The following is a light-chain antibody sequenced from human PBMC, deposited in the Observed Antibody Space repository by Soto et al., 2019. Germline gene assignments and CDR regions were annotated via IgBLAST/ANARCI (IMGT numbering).Light chain of an antibody. Sequence: DIQMTQSPSTLSASVGDRVTITCRASQSISSWLAWYQKKPGKAPKLLIYDASSWESGVPSRFSGSGSGTEFTLTISSLQPDDFATYYCQQYNSYWTFGQGTKMEIK. J-gene: IGKJ1*01. V-gene: IGKV1-5*01. CDR3: QQYNSYWT. CDR2: DAS. CDR1: QSISSW.